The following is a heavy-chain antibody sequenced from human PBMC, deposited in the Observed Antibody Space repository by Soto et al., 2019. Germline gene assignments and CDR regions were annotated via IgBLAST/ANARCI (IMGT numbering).Heavy chain of an antibody. J-gene: IGHJ6*02. V-gene: IGHV1-69*13. CDR3: ARDCSGGSCYHYYGMDV. D-gene: IGHD2-15*01. Sequence: ASVKVSFKASGGTFSSYAISWLRQAPGQGLEWMGGIIPIFGTANYAHKFQGRVTITADESTSTAYMELSSLRSEDTAVYYCARDCSGGSCYHYYGMDVWGQGTTVTVS. CDR1: GGTFSSYA. CDR2: IIPIFGTA.